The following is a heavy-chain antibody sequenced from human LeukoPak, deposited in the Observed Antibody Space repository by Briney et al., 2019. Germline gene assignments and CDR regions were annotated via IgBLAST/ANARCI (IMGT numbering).Heavy chain of an antibody. CDR3: ATAVLGSGLPDY. V-gene: IGHV1-24*01. CDR1: GYTLTELS. CDR2: FDPEDGET. D-gene: IGHD3-10*01. Sequence: ASVKVSCKVSGYTLTELSMRWVRQAPGKGLEWMGGFDPEDGETIYAQKFQGRVTMTEDTSTDTAYMELSSLRSEDTAVYYCATAVLGSGLPDYWGQGTLVTVSS. J-gene: IGHJ4*02.